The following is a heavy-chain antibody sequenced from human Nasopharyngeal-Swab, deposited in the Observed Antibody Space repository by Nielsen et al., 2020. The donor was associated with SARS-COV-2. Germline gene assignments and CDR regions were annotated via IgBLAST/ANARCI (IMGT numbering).Heavy chain of an antibody. D-gene: IGHD1-1*01. Sequence: ASVKVSCKASGYTFTSYYMHWVRQAPAHGLEWMGIINPSGGSTSYAQKFQGRVTMTRDTSTSTVYMELSSLRSEDTAVYYCARDHPSDNCRLPACYYGMDVWGQGTTVTVSS. CDR2: INPSGGST. V-gene: IGHV1-46*01. J-gene: IGHJ6*02. CDR1: GYTFTSYY. CDR3: ARDHPSDNCRLPACYYGMDV.